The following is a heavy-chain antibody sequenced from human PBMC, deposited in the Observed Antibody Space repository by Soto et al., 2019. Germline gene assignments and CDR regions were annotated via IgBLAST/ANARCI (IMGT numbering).Heavy chain of an antibody. CDR3: ATTEKRGYCPGGSCYHY. CDR1: AYSFTNWC. J-gene: IGHJ4*02. Sequence: PVESLKISCKDSAYSFTNWCIFWVRQMPGKGLEWMGRIDPSDSYTNYSPSFQGHVTFSADRSISTAYLQWSSLRASDTAIYYCATTEKRGYCPGGSCYHYWGQGTLVTVS. CDR2: IDPSDSYT. D-gene: IGHD2-8*02. V-gene: IGHV5-10-1*01.